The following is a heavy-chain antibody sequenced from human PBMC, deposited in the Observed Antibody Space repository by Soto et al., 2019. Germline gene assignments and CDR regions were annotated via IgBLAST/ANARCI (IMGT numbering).Heavy chain of an antibody. V-gene: IGHV3-23*01. D-gene: IGHD3-10*01. Sequence: GGSLRLSCVASGFTFNNYAMSWVRQAPGKGLEWVSAISGSGGKTWDADSVKGRFTISRDNSKNTLYLQMNSLRAEDTAVYYCARDRFFGSASDYWGQGTLVTVSS. CDR1: GFTFNNYA. CDR2: ISGSGGKT. J-gene: IGHJ4*02. CDR3: ARDRFFGSASDY.